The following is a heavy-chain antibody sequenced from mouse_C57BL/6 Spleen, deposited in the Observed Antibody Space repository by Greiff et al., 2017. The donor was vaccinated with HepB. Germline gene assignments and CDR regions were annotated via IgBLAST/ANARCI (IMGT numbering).Heavy chain of an antibody. J-gene: IGHJ2*01. CDR3: ARMGYYGSFDY. Sequence: VQLQQPGAELVRPGSSVKLSCKASGYTFTSYWMHWVKQRPIQGLEWIGNIDPSDSETHYNQKFKDKATLTVDKSSSTAYMQLSSLTSEDSAVYYCARMGYYGSFDYWGQGTTLTVSS. V-gene: IGHV1-52*01. CDR1: GYTFTSYW. CDR2: IDPSDSET. D-gene: IGHD1-1*01.